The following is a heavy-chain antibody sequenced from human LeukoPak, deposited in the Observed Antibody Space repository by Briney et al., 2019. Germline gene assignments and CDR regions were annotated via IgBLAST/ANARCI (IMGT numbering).Heavy chain of an antibody. CDR3: AQEGFDY. Sequence: QSGGSLRLSCAASGFTFRNSAMSWVRQAPGKGLEWVSTFTGGDGSAYYADSVKGRFTISRDNSKNTLYLQMNSLRAEDTALYYCAQEGFDYWGQGTLVTVSS. CDR2: FTGGDGSA. J-gene: IGHJ4*02. V-gene: IGHV3-23*01. CDR1: GFTFRNSA.